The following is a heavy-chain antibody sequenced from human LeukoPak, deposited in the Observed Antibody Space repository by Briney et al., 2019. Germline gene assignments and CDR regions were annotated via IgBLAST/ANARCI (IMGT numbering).Heavy chain of an antibody. Sequence: SETLSLTCAVYGGSFSGYYWSWIRQPPGKGLEWIGEINHSGSTNYNPSLKSRVTISVDTSKNQFSLKLSSVTAADTAVYYCASRIAAAGTTIRYWGQGTLVTASS. CDR3: ASRIAAAGTTIRY. V-gene: IGHV4-34*01. D-gene: IGHD6-13*01. CDR2: INHSGST. J-gene: IGHJ4*02. CDR1: GGSFSGYY.